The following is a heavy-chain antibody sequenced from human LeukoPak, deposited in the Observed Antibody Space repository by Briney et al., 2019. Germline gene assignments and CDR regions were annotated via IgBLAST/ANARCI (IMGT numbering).Heavy chain of an antibody. D-gene: IGHD1-1*01. V-gene: IGHV3-23*01. CDR2: ISAPGDNT. CDR3: AKLERRHYGGNRFDF. Sequence: GGSLRLSCAASGFTFGSYAMSWVRQAPGKGLEWVSGISAPGDNTYYADSVKGRLTISRDNSKNTLYLQMSSLRAEDTALYYCAKLERRHYGGNRFDFWGQGTLLTVSS. CDR1: GFTFGSYA. J-gene: IGHJ4*02.